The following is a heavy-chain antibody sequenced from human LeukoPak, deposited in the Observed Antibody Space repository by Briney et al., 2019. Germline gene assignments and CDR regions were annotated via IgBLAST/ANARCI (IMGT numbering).Heavy chain of an antibody. D-gene: IGHD2-2*02. CDR1: GYTFTSYD. CDR3: ARGRYCSSTSCYRYYYYYYMDV. CDR2: MNPNSGNT. V-gene: IGHV1-8*01. J-gene: IGHJ6*03. Sequence: ASVKVSCKASGYTFTSYDINWVRQATGQGLEWMGWMNPNSGNTGYAQKFQGRVTMTRNTSISTAYMELSSLRSEDTAVYYCARGRYCSSTSCYRYYYYYYMDVWGKGTTVTVSS.